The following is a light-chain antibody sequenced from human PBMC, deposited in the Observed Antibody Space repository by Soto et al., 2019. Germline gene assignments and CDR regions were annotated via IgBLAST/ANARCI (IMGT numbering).Light chain of an antibody. CDR2: DVN. CDR3: CSYAGSYVV. J-gene: IGLJ2*01. CDR1: SSDVGGYNY. V-gene: IGLV2-11*01. Sequence: QSALTQPRSVSGSPGQSVTISCTETSSDVGGYNYVSWYQQHPGKAPKLMIYDVNKRPSGVPDRFSGSKSGNTASLTISGLQAEDEADYYCCSYAGSYVVFGGGTQLTVL.